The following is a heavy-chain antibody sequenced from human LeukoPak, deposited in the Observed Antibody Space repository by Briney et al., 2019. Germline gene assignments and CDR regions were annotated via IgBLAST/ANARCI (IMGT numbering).Heavy chain of an antibody. Sequence: SQTLSLTCAISGDSFSSNSAAWNWIRQSPSRGLEWLGRTYYRSKWYKEYAVSVKSRITINADTSKNQFSLQLNSVTPEDTAVYYCARDGGSGTYYFDYWGQGTLVTVSS. V-gene: IGHV6-1*01. J-gene: IGHJ4*02. CDR1: GDSFSSNSAA. CDR2: TYYRSKWYK. D-gene: IGHD3-10*01. CDR3: ARDGGSGTYYFDY.